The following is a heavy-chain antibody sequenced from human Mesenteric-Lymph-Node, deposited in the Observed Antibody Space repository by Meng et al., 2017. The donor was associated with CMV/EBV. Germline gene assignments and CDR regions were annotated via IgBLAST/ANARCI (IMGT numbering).Heavy chain of an antibody. CDR3: TKDANYFYALDV. V-gene: IGHV3-23*01. CDR1: GFTLSSYA. Sequence: GGSLRLSCAASGFTLSSYAMSWVRQAPGKGLDWVSAIRGRGGSTYYADSVKGRFTISRDNSKNTLYLEMNSLRAEDTAVYYCTKDANYFYALDVWGQGTTVTVSS. CDR2: IRGRGGST. J-gene: IGHJ6*02.